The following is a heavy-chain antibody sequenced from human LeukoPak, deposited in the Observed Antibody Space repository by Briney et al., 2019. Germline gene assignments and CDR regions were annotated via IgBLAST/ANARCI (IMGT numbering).Heavy chain of an antibody. Sequence: GGSLRLSCAASGFTFSSYGMHWVRQAPGKGLEWVAVISYDGSNKYYADSVKGRFTISRDNSKNTLYLQMNSLRGEDTAVYYCASRYGDYGYGMDVWGQGTTVTVSS. J-gene: IGHJ6*02. CDR1: GFTFSSYG. CDR2: ISYDGSNK. CDR3: ASRYGDYGYGMDV. V-gene: IGHV3-30*03. D-gene: IGHD4-17*01.